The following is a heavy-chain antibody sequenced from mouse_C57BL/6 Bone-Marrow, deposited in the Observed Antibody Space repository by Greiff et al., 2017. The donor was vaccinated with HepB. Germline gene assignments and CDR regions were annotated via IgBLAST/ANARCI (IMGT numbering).Heavy chain of an antibody. CDR2: IDPENGDT. V-gene: IGHV14-4*01. CDR3: TTRGLRGWYFDY. Sequence: EVKLVESGAELVRPGASVKLSCTASGFNIKDDYMHWVKQRPEQGLEWIGWIDPENGDTEYASKFQGKATITADTSSNTAYLQLSSLTSEDTAVYYCTTRGLRGWYFDYWGQGTTLTVSS. D-gene: IGHD2-4*01. CDR1: GFNIKDDY. J-gene: IGHJ2*01.